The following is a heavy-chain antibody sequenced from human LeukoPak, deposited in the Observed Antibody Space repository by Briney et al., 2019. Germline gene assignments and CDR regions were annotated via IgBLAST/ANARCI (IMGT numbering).Heavy chain of an antibody. CDR1: GGSISCYY. D-gene: IGHD2-2*02. CDR3: ARGAYCSSTSCYISWFDP. Sequence: PSETLSLTCTVSGGSISCYYWSWIRQPPGKGLEWIGYIYYSGSTNYNPSLKSRVTISVDTSKNQFSLKLSSVTAADTAVYYCARGAYCSSTSCYISWFDPWGQGTLVTVSS. J-gene: IGHJ5*02. V-gene: IGHV4-59*01. CDR2: IYYSGST.